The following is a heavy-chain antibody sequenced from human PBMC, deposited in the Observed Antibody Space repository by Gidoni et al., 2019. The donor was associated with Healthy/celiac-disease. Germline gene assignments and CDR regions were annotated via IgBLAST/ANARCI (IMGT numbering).Heavy chain of an antibody. J-gene: IGHJ6*02. D-gene: IGHD2-2*01. CDR3: ARGIVVVPAAIQKYYYYYGMDV. CDR2: IIPIFGTA. V-gene: IGHV1-69*01. Sequence: QVQLVQSGAEVQKPGSSVKVSCTASGGTLRGDALSWVRQAPGQGLEWMGGIIPIFGTANYAQKFQGRVTITADESTSTAYMELSSLRSEDTAVYYCARGIVVVPAAIQKYYYYYGMDVWGQGTTVTVSS. CDR1: GGTLRGDA.